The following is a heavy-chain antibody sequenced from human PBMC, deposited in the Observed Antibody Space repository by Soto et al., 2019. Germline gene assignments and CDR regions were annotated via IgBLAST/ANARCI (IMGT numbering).Heavy chain of an antibody. CDR3: AKEGATSWYFFDY. V-gene: IGHV3-23*01. Sequence: GGSLRLSRAASGFTFSNYAMNWVRQPPGKGLEWVSTISGSGGGAYYADSVKGRFTISRDNSKNTLYLQMNSLTAEDTAIYYCAKEGATSWYFFDYWGQGTLVTVSS. D-gene: IGHD2-2*01. J-gene: IGHJ4*02. CDR1: GFTFSNYA. CDR2: ISGSGGGA.